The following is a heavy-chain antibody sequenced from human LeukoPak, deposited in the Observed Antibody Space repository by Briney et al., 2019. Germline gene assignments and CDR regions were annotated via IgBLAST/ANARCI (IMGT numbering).Heavy chain of an antibody. CDR1: GGSISSGSYY. Sequence: TSQTLSLTCTVSGGSISSGSYYWSWIRQPAGKGLEWIGRIYTSGSTNYNPSLKSRVTTSVDTSKNQFSLKLSSVTAADTAVYYCAREGYSYGYFVDYWGQGTLVTVSS. J-gene: IGHJ4*02. V-gene: IGHV4-61*02. CDR2: IYTSGST. CDR3: AREGYSYGYFVDY. D-gene: IGHD5-18*01.